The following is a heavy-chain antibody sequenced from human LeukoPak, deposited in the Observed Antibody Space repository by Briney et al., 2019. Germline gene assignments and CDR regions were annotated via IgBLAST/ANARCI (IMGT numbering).Heavy chain of an antibody. CDR1: GYSISSDYY. D-gene: IGHD1-14*01. CDR3: ARTGRTTIFQH. V-gene: IGHV4-38-2*02. CDR2: IHHSGRT. Sequence: SETLSLTCTVSGYSISSDYYWGWIRQPPGKGLEWIGSIHHSGRTYYNLSLKSRVTISVDTSKNQFSLKLSSVTAADTAVYYCARTGRTTIFQHWGQGTLVTVSS. J-gene: IGHJ1*01.